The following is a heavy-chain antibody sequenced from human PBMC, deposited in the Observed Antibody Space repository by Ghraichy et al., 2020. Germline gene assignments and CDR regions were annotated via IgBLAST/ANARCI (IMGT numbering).Heavy chain of an antibody. CDR3: ARGSTVVRFYYYGGMDV. V-gene: IGHV3-48*02. CDR2: ITSSSSFI. D-gene: IGHD4-23*01. CDR1: GFTFSSYS. Sequence: GGSLTLSCVGSGFTFSSYSMNWVRQSPGKGLEWVSYITSSSSFISYADSVKGRFTISRDNAQNSLYLQMNSLRDEDTAVYYCARGSTVVRFYYYGGMDVWGKGTTVTVSS. J-gene: IGHJ6*04.